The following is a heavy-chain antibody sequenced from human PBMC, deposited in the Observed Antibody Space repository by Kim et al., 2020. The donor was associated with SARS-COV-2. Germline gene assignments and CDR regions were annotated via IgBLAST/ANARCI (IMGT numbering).Heavy chain of an antibody. CDR1: GFTFSSYS. Sequence: GGSLRLSCAASGFTFSSYSMNWVRQAPGKGLEWVSSISSSSSYIYYADSVKGRFTISRDNAKNSLYLQMNSLRAEDTAVYYCARDYVVYARTGMDVWGQGTTVTVSS. V-gene: IGHV3-21*01. D-gene: IGHD2-8*02. CDR3: ARDYVVYARTGMDV. J-gene: IGHJ6*02. CDR2: ISSSSSYI.